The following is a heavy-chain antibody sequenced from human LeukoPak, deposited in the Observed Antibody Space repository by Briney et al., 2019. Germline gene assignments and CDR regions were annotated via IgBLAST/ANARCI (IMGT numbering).Heavy chain of an antibody. CDR3: ARRLDSNTWPPFDS. CDR2: IYYSGIT. CDR1: GGSISSGSYY. V-gene: IGHV4-39*01. J-gene: IGHJ4*02. Sequence: SETLSLTCTVSGGSISSGSYYWGRIRQPPGMGLEWIGDIYYSGITYYNPSLKSRVTISRDTSKNQFSLKLTSVTATDTAVYYCARRLDSNTWPPFDSWGQGTRVTVSS. D-gene: IGHD3-22*01.